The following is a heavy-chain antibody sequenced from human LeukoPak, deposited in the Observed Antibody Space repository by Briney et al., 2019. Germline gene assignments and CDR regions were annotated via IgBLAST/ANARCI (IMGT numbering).Heavy chain of an antibody. Sequence: KASETLSLTCTVSGGSISSGGYYWSWIRQHPGKGLEWIGYIYYSGSTYYNPSLKSRVTISADTSKNQFSLKLSSVTAADTAVYYCARGLPGSSWYGGYFDYWGQGTLVTVS. J-gene: IGHJ4*02. CDR2: IYYSGST. D-gene: IGHD6-13*01. CDR3: ARGLPGSSWYGGYFDY. V-gene: IGHV4-31*03. CDR1: GGSISSGGYY.